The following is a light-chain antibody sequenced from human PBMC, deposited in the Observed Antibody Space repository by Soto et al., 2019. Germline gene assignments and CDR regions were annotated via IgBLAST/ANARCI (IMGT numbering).Light chain of an antibody. V-gene: IGKV3-15*01. CDR3: QQYNKWPLT. J-gene: IGKJ3*01. CDR1: QSVSSD. CDR2: GAS. Sequence: EIVMTQSPATLSVSPGETVILSCRASQSVSSDLAWYQQRPGQAPRLLIYGASTRATGIPARFSGSGSGTEFTLTISSLQSEDFAVYYCQQYNKWPLTFGPGTKVDIK.